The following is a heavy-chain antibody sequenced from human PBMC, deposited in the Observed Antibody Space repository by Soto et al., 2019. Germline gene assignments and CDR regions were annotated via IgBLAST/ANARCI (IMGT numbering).Heavy chain of an antibody. CDR1: GGSFSGYY. J-gene: IGHJ6*02. CDR3: ARDKGIRAPTVDYYYYGMDV. Sequence: SETLSLTCAVYGGSFSGYYWSWIRQPPGKGLEWIGEINHSGSTNYNPSLKSRVTISVDTSKNQFSLKLSSVTAADTAVYYCARDKGIRAPTVDYYYYGMDVWGQGTTVTVSS. D-gene: IGHD3-10*01. V-gene: IGHV4-34*01. CDR2: INHSGST.